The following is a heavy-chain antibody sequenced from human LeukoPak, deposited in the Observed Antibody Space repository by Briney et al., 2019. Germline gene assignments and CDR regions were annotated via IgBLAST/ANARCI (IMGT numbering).Heavy chain of an antibody. Sequence: GGSLRLSCEGSGYPFSNFAMSWIRQGPGKGLEWVADISGSDGTTCYADSVKGRFTISRDNSQNMLYLQMNSLRVEDTAVYSCAKHRLSVLGRGDHWGQGLLVTVSP. V-gene: IGHV3-23*01. J-gene: IGHJ4*02. CDR3: AKHRLSVLGRGDH. CDR2: ISGSDGTT. CDR1: GYPFSNFA. D-gene: IGHD2-21*01.